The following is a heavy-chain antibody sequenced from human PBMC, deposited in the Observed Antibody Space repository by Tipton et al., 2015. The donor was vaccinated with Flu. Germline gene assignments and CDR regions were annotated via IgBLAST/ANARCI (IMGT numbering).Heavy chain of an antibody. CDR1: GGSISSSSYY. CDR3: ARERAQVGELFFRIYYFDY. Sequence: TLSLTCTVSGGSISSSSYYWSWIRQPAGKGLEWIGRIYTSGSSNYNPSLKSRVTTSVDTSKNQFFLKLSSVTAADTAVYYCARERAQVGELFFRIYYFDYWGQGTLVTVSS. D-gene: IGHD3-10*01. CDR2: IYTSGSS. J-gene: IGHJ4*02. V-gene: IGHV4-61*02.